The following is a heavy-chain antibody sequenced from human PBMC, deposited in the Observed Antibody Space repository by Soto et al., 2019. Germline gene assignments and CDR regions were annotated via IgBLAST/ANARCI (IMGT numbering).Heavy chain of an antibody. J-gene: IGHJ4*02. V-gene: IGHV3-20*03. D-gene: IGHD2-2*01. CDR3: ARRPSRYCSSTTCYASDY. Sequence: GYVDSVKGRFTISRDNAKNSLYLQMNSLRAEDTALYYCARRPSRYCSSTTCYASDYWGQGTLVTVSS.